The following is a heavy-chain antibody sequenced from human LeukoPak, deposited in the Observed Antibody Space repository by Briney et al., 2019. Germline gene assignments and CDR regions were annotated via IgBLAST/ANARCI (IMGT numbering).Heavy chain of an antibody. CDR3: ARGYDILTGXXYYFXY. D-gene: IGHD3-9*01. CDR1: GFTFSSYE. J-gene: IGHJ4*02. V-gene: IGHV3-48*03. Sequence: GGSLRLSCAASGFTFSSYEMNWVRQAPGKGLEWVSYISSSGSTIYYADSVKGRFTISRDNAKNSLYLQMNSLRAEDTAVYYXARGYDILTGXXYYFXYWGQGTLVXXXX. CDR2: ISSSGSTI.